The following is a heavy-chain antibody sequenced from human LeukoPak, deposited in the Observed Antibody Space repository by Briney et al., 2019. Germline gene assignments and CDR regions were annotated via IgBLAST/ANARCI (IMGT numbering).Heavy chain of an antibody. D-gene: IGHD3-22*01. CDR3: ARGGYYDTTGSRDALDI. V-gene: IGHV4-61*02. CDR2: IYTSGST. Sequence: PSETLSLTCTVSGGSISSGNYYRYWIRQPAGKGLEWIGRIYTSGSTNYNPSLKSRVTISVDTSKNQFSLKLSSVTAADTAVYYCARGGYYDTTGSRDALDIWGQGTMVTVSS. J-gene: IGHJ3*02. CDR1: GGSISSGNYY.